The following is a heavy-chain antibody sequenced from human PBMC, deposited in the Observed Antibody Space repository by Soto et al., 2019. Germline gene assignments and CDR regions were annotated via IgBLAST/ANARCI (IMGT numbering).Heavy chain of an antibody. J-gene: IGHJ4*02. D-gene: IGHD2-8*01. CDR3: ARRYCTNGVCYSGPDY. V-gene: IGHV5-51*01. CDR1: GYSFTSYW. CDR2: IYPGDSDT. Sequence: GESLKISCKGSGYSFTSYWIGWVRQMPGKGLEWMGIIYPGDSDTRYSPSFQGQVTISADKSISTAYLQWSSLKASDTAMYYCARRYCTNGVCYSGPDYWGQGTLVTVSS.